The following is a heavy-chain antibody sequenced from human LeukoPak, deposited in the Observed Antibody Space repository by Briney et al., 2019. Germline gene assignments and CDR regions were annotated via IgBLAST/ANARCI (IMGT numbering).Heavy chain of an antibody. V-gene: IGHV3-53*01. CDR1: GFTVSSNY. Sequence: GGSLRLSCAASGFTVSSNYMSWVRQAPGKGLEWVSVIYSGGSTYYADSVKGRFTISRHNSKNTLYLQKNSLRAEDTAVYYCARLIMYYDILTGYYPGAFDIWGQGTMVTVSS. D-gene: IGHD3-9*01. CDR3: ARLIMYYDILTGYYPGAFDI. CDR2: IYSGGST. J-gene: IGHJ3*02.